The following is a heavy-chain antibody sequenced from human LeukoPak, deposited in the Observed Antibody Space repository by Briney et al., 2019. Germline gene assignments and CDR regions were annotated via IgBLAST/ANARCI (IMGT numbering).Heavy chain of an antibody. J-gene: IGHJ4*02. CDR3: ARDRCSSTICNFDY. CDR1: GFTFSNYG. Sequence: GGSLRLSCAASGFTFSNYGMHWVRQAQGKGLEWVAVTSYDGSNKKYVDSVKGRFSISRDDSKNTLYLQMNSLRPEDTAVYYRARDRCSSTICNFDYWGQGTLVTVSS. V-gene: IGHV3-30*03. CDR2: TSYDGSNK. D-gene: IGHD2-2*01.